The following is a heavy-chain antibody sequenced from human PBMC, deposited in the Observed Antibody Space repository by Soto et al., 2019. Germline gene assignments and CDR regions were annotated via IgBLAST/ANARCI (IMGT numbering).Heavy chain of an antibody. V-gene: IGHV4-4*07. Sequence: AETLSLTCSVSGDSISSYSWSWIRQPAGKGLEWLGRVYRGTSNYNPSLKSRLIISLDTSKNQFSLNLRSVTAADTAVYYCARESLKETITMTVVIDHWGQGTQVTVSS. CDR1: GDSISSYS. CDR3: ARESLKETITMTVVIDH. J-gene: IGHJ4*02. CDR2: VYRGTS. D-gene: IGHD3-22*01.